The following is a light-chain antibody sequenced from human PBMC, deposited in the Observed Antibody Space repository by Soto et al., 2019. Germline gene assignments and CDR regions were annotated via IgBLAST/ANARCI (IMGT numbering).Light chain of an antibody. J-gene: IGLJ2*01. CDR1: SSDVGGYNY. CDR2: EVS. V-gene: IGLV2-14*01. Sequence: QSVLTQPASVSGSPGQSITISCTGTSSDVGGYNYVSWYQQHPGKAPKLMIYEVSNRPSGVSNRFSGAKSGNSASLTVSGLQADDEADYYCSSYAVTYRLFGGGTKLTVL. CDR3: SSYAVTYRL.